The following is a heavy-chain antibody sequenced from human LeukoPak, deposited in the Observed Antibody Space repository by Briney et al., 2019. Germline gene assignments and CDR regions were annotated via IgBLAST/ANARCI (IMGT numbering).Heavy chain of an antibody. CDR2: IYYSGST. D-gene: IGHD2-15*01. V-gene: IGHV4-59*08. Sequence: SETLSLTCTVSGGSISSYYWSWIRQPPGKGLEWIGYIYYSGSTNYNPSLKSRVTISVDTSKNQFSLKLSSVTAADTAVYYCARTTATRDFDYWGQGTLVTVSS. CDR3: ARTTATRDFDY. J-gene: IGHJ4*02. CDR1: GGSISSYY.